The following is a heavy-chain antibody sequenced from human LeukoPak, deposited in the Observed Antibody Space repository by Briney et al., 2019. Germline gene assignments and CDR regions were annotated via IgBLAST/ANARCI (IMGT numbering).Heavy chain of an antibody. D-gene: IGHD4-17*01. CDR2: IHRSGIT. V-gene: IGHV4-4*07. J-gene: IGHJ2*01. CDR3: ARVPNYGDTYWYFDL. Sequence: PSETLSLTCTVSGGSISSYYWSWIRQPPGKGLEWIGRIHRSGITNYNPSLSSRVTVSVDTSKDQFSLKLSSVTAADTAVYYCARVPNYGDTYWYFDLWGRGTLVTVSS. CDR1: GGSISSYY.